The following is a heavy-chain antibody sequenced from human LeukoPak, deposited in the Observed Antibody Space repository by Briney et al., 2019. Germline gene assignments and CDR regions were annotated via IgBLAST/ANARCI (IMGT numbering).Heavy chain of an antibody. CDR1: GYTFTGYY. V-gene: IGHV1-2*02. J-gene: IGHJ6*02. CDR2: INPNSGGT. CDR3: ARGANWGFMDYYYGMDV. Sequence: ASVKVSCKASGYTFTGYYMHWVRQAPGQGLEWMGWINPNSGGTNYAQKFQGRVTMTRNTSISTAHMELSSLRSEDTAVYYCARGANWGFMDYYYGMDVWGQGTTVTVSS. D-gene: IGHD7-27*01.